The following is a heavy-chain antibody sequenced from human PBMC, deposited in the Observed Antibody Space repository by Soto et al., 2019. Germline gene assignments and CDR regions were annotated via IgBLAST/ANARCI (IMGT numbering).Heavy chain of an antibody. CDR1: GFTFDDYT. Sequence: PGGSLRLSCAASGFTFDDYTMHWVRQAPGKGLEWVSLISWDGGSTYYADSVKGRFTISRDNSKNSLYLQMNSLRTEDTALYYCATSDYYYYGMDVWGQGTTVTVS. CDR2: ISWDGGST. J-gene: IGHJ6*02. CDR3: ATSDYYYYGMDV. V-gene: IGHV3-43*01.